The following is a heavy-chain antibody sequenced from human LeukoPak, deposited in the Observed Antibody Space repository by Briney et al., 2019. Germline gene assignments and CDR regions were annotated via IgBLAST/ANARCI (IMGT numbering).Heavy chain of an antibody. J-gene: IGHJ6*02. CDR1: GFTFSSYA. CDR2: ISSNGGST. Sequence: GGSLRLSCAASGFTFSSYAMHWVRQAPGKGLEYVSAISSNGGSTYYANSVKGRFTISRDNSKNTLYLQMGSLRAEDMAVYYCARDNILTGYYPRYGMDVWGQGTTVTVSS. CDR3: ARDNILTGYYPRYGMDV. D-gene: IGHD3-9*01. V-gene: IGHV3-64*01.